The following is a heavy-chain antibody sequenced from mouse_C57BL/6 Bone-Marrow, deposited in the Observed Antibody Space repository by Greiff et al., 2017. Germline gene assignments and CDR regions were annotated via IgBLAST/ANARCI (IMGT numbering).Heavy chain of an antibody. CDR2: INPSSGYT. CDR3: ARDYYGSSYWYFDV. CDR1: GYTFTSYT. Sequence: QVQLQQSGAELARPGASVKMSCKASGYTFTSYTMHWVKQRPGQGLEWIGYINPSSGYTKYNQKFKDKATLTADKSASTAYMQLSSLTSEDSAVYYCARDYYGSSYWYFDVWAQGPRSPSPQ. D-gene: IGHD1-1*01. J-gene: IGHJ1*03. V-gene: IGHV1-4*01.